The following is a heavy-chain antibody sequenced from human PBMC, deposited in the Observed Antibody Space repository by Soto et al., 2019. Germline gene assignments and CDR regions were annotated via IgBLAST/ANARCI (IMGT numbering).Heavy chain of an antibody. CDR2: IGTHNGDT. Sequence: QVQLVQSGPEVKKPGASVKVSCKASGYTFNNYGFSWVRQAPGQGLEWVGWIGTHNGDTTYAQSFQGRVTMTIDTSTTTSYMELTSLTFDDTAVYFCARDWRGAEGFDPWGQGTLVIVSS. D-gene: IGHD3-3*01. CDR1: GYTFNNYG. CDR3: ARDWRGAEGFDP. J-gene: IGHJ5*02. V-gene: IGHV1-18*01.